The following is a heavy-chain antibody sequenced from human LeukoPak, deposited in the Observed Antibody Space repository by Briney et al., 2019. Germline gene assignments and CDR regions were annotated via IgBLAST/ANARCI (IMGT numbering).Heavy chain of an antibody. J-gene: IGHJ6*03. CDR3: ARLRYSSGWVNYYYYYYMDV. D-gene: IGHD6-19*01. CDR2: INHSGST. CDR1: GWTFSGYY. Sequence: PSETLTLTCAVYGWTFSGYYWSWIRQPPGKGLEWVGGINHSGSTNYNPSLKSRVTISVDTSKNQFSLKLSSVTAADTAVYYCARLRYSSGWVNYYYYYYMDVWGKGTTVTVSS. V-gene: IGHV4-34*01.